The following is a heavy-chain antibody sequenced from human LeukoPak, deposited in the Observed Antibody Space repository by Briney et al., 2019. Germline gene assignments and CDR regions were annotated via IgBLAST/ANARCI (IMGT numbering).Heavy chain of an antibody. CDR3: ARDNSVGDIAWWFDP. J-gene: IGHJ5*02. V-gene: IGHV1-2*02. Sequence: ASVKVSCKASGYTFTDYYMHWVRQAPGQGLEWMGWINPNSGGTNYAQKFQGRVTMTRDTSISTAYMEPSRLRSDDTAVYYCARDNSVGDIAWWFDPWGQGTLVTVSS. D-gene: IGHD3-16*02. CDR2: INPNSGGT. CDR1: GYTFTDYY.